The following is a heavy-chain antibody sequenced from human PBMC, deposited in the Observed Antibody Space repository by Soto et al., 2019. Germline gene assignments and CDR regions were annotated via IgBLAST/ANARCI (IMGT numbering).Heavy chain of an antibody. CDR2: IGTAGDT. V-gene: IGHV3-13*01. D-gene: IGHD6-13*01. CDR1: GFTFSSYD. Sequence: GGSLRLSCAASGFTFSSYDMHWVRQATGKGLEWVSAIGTAGDTYYPGSVKGRFTISRENAKNSLYLQMHSLRAEDTAVYYCARGVAAEYYYYYYGMDVWGQGTTVTVSS. J-gene: IGHJ6*02. CDR3: ARGVAAEYYYYYYGMDV.